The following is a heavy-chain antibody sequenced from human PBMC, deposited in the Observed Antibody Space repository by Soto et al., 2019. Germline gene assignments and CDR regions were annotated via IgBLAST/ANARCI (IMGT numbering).Heavy chain of an antibody. Sequence: GGSLRLSCAASGFTFSSYGMHWVRQAPGKGLEWVAVIWYDGSNKYYADSVKGRFTISRDNSKNTLYLQMNSLRAEDTAVYYCAREVPSEGGGAPDYWGQGTLVTVSS. CDR1: GFTFSSYG. V-gene: IGHV3-33*01. CDR3: AREVPSEGGGAPDY. J-gene: IGHJ4*02. D-gene: IGHD2-15*01. CDR2: IWYDGSNK.